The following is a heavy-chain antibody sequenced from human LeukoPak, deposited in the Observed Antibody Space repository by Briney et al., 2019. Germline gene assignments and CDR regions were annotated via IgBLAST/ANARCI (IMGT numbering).Heavy chain of an antibody. Sequence: SETLSLTCSVSGGSINNYYWSWIRQPPGKGLEWIGYIYYSGSTNYNPSLKSRVTISVDTSKNQFSLKLSSVTAADTAVYYCARGMVQNFDYWGQGTLVTVSS. J-gene: IGHJ4*02. V-gene: IGHV4-59*01. D-gene: IGHD1-1*01. CDR1: GGSINNYY. CDR2: IYYSGST. CDR3: ARGMVQNFDY.